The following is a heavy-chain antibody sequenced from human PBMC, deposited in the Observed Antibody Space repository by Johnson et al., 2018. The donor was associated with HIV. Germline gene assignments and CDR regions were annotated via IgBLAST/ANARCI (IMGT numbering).Heavy chain of an antibody. V-gene: IGHV3-74*02. CDR2: ISGDGRSS. D-gene: IGHD2-15*01. CDR3: AKKMARDIGDGFDV. J-gene: IGHJ3*01. Sequence: VQLVESGGALVQPGGSLRLSCEVSGFTISTFWMHWVRHVPGKGLMWVSRISGDGRSSRYADSVQGRFTISRDNSNNTLYVQMNSLRAEDTAAYYCAKKMARDIGDGFDVWGQGTMVIVSS. CDR1: GFTISTFW.